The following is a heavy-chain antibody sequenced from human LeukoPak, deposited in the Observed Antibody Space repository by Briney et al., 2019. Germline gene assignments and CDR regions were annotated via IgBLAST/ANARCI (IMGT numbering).Heavy chain of an antibody. CDR1: SGSIGSSSNC. D-gene: IGHD2-8*01. CDR3: ARASFNVVFGNWFDP. J-gene: IGHJ5*02. V-gene: IGHV4-39*01. CDR2: VYYSGST. Sequence: PSETLSLTCTVSSGSIGSSSNCWGWIRQAPGKGLEWIGNVYYSGSTFYNPSLKSRVTISVDTSKNQFSLKLRSVTAADTAIYYCARASFNVVFGNWFDPWGQGTLVTVSS.